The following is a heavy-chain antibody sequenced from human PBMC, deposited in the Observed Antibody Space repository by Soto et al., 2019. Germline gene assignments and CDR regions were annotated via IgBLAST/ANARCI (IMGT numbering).Heavy chain of an antibody. Sequence: GGSLRLSCTASGFTFGDYAMSWVRQAPGEGLEWVGFIRSQVFGGTAEHAASVKGRFTISRDDSKGIAYLQMNSLKTEDTAVYFCTRAGCGGDCHPPRFCDYWGQGSLVTVSS. J-gene: IGHJ4*02. V-gene: IGHV3-49*04. CDR3: TRAGCGGDCHPPRFCDY. CDR2: IRSQVFGGTA. CDR1: GFTFGDYA. D-gene: IGHD2-21*02.